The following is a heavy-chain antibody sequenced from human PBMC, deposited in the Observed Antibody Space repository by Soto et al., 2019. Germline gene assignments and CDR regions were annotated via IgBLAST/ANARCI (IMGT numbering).Heavy chain of an antibody. V-gene: IGHV1-2*04. Sequence: GASVKVSCKASGYTFTGYYMHWVRQAPGQGLEWMGWINPNSGGTNYAQKFQGWVTMTRDTSISTAYMELSRLRSDDTAVYYCAREVVVVAATPRHGYFDYWGQGTLVTVSS. CDR3: AREVVVVAATPRHGYFDY. CDR1: GYTFTGYY. CDR2: INPNSGGT. J-gene: IGHJ4*02. D-gene: IGHD2-15*01.